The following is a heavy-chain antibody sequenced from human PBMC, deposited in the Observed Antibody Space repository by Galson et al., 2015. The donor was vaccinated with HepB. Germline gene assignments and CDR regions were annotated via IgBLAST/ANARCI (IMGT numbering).Heavy chain of an antibody. Sequence: SLRLSCATSGFTFSSYSMNWVRQAPGKGLEWVSYISNSGTYIYYADSVKGRFTISRDNAKNSLYLQMNSLRAEDTAPYYCARDHYDFWSAYGLDSWGQGTLVTVS. D-gene: IGHD3-3*01. CDR2: ISNSGTYI. CDR1: GFTFSSYS. CDR3: ARDHYDFWSAYGLDS. J-gene: IGHJ4*02. V-gene: IGHV3-21*01.